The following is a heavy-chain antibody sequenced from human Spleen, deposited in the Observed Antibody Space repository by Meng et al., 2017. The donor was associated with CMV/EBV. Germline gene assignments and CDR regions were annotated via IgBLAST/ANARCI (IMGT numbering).Heavy chain of an antibody. CDR1: VTVRRYA. D-gene: IGHD3-22*01. CDR3: AKDGIEGYYDSSGYYDY. J-gene: IGHJ4*02. V-gene: IGHV3-23*01. CDR2: ISCGGGNT. Sequence: VTVRRYAMNWGRQAPGKGLEWVSTISCGGGNTYYADSVKGRFTISRDNSKNTLYLEMNSLRAEDTAVFYCAKDGIEGYYDSSGYYDYWGQGTLVTVSS.